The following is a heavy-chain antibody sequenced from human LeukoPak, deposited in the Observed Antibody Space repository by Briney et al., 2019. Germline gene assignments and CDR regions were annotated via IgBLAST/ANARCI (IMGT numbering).Heavy chain of an antibody. Sequence: SETLSLTCTVSGGPLSAYYWTWIRQPPGKGLEWIGYIYDSGSTNYTPSLKSRVTISVDTSKNQFSLKLTSVTAADTAVYYCATGETGSTLGGYWGQGTLVTVSS. V-gene: IGHV4-59*01. CDR3: ATGETGSTLGGY. D-gene: IGHD1-1*01. J-gene: IGHJ4*02. CDR2: IYDSGST. CDR1: GGPLSAYY.